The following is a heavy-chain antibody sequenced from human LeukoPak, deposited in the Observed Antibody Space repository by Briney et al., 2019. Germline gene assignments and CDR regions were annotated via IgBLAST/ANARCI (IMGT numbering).Heavy chain of an antibody. V-gene: IGHV4-39*01. Sequence: SETLSLTCTVSGGSISSYYWGWIRQPPGKGLEWIGSIYYRGSTYYNPSLKSRVIISVETSKNQFSLKLSSVTAADTAVYYCARSPQWLLSSSNWFDPWGQGTLVTVSS. CDR3: ARSPQWLLSSSNWFDP. CDR1: GGSISSYY. CDR2: IYYRGST. J-gene: IGHJ5*02. D-gene: IGHD3-3*01.